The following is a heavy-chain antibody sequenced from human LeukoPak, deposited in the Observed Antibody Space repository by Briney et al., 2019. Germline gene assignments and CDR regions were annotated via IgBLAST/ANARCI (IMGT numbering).Heavy chain of an antibody. CDR3: AKDRIEWFGESTLDSFDY. D-gene: IGHD3-10*01. Sequence: GGSLRLSCAASGFTFSSYAMSWVRQAPGKGLEWVSAISGSGGSTYYADSVKGRFTISRDNSKNTLYLQMNSLRAEDTAVYYCAKDRIEWFGESTLDSFDYWGQGTLVTVSS. J-gene: IGHJ4*02. V-gene: IGHV3-23*01. CDR1: GFTFSSYA. CDR2: ISGSGGST.